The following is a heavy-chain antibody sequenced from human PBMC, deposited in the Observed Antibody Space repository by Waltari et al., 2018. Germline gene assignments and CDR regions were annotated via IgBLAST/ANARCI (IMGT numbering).Heavy chain of an antibody. CDR1: GGSISSGGYY. V-gene: IGHV4-31*03. J-gene: IGHJ4*02. D-gene: IGHD6-6*01. CDR2: IYYSGST. Sequence: QVQLQESGPGLVKPSQTLALTCPVSGGSISSGGYYWSWIRQHPGKGLEGIGYIYYSGSTYYNPSLKSRVTISVDTSKNQFSLKLSSVTAADTAVYYCARVEQLVKMIDYWGQGTLVTVSS. CDR3: ARVEQLVKMIDY.